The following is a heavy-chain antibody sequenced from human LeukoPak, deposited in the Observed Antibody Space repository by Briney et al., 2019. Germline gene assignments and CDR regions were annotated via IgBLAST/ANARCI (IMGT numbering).Heavy chain of an antibody. Sequence: ASVKVSCKASGYTFTGYYMHWVRQAPGQGLEWMGWINPNSGGTKYAQKFQGRVTMTRDTSISTAYMELSRLRSDDTAVYYCARDPYGSSSYYYSYFDYWGQGTLVTVSS. CDR3: ARDPYGSSSYYYSYFDY. CDR1: GYTFTGYY. CDR2: INPNSGGT. D-gene: IGHD3-22*01. J-gene: IGHJ4*02. V-gene: IGHV1-2*02.